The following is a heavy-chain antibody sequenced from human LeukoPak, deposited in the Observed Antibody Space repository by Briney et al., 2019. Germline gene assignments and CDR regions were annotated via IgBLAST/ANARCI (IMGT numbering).Heavy chain of an antibody. CDR3: ARVMNPLLWFGESRYYFDY. CDR2: INHSGST. Sequence: SETLSLTCAVYGGSFSGYYWSWIRQPPGKGLEWIGEINHSGSTNYNPSLKSRVTISVDTSKNQFSLKLSSVTAADTAVYYCARVMNPLLWFGESRYYFDYWGQGTLVTVSS. CDR1: GGSFSGYY. V-gene: IGHV4-34*01. D-gene: IGHD3-10*01. J-gene: IGHJ4*02.